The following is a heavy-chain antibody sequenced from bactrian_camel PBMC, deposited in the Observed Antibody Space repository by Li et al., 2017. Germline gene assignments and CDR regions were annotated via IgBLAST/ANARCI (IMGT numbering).Heavy chain of an antibody. D-gene: IGHD3*01. Sequence: HVQLVESGGGLVQPGGSLRLSRAASGFTFSPYWMDWVRQAPGKGLEWVSSIYSDGSSIYYADSVKGRFTISGDNAKNTVYLQMNSLKPEDTAMYYCAADSRPYSSLCYAAFRYGSLANWGQGTQVTVS. CDR1: GFTFSPYW. CDR3: AADSRPYSSLCYAAFRYGSLAN. J-gene: IGHJ4*01. V-gene: IGHV3S6*01. CDR2: IYSDGSSI.